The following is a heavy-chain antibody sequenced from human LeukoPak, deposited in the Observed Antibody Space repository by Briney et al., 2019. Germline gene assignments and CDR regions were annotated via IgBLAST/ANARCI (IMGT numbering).Heavy chain of an antibody. V-gene: IGHV6-1*01. CDR2: TYYRSKWSS. D-gene: IGHD2-15*01. Sequence: PSQTLSLTCAISGDSISSNDAAWYWLRQSPSRGLEWLGRTYYRSKWSSDYAVSVKSRIAINSDTSRNQISLQLNSVTPEDTAVYYCAYWIQRWGPGILVTVSS. CDR1: GDSISSNDAA. CDR3: AYWIQR. J-gene: IGHJ4*02.